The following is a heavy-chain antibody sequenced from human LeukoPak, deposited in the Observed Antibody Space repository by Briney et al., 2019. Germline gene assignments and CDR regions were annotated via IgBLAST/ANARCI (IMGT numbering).Heavy chain of an antibody. CDR1: GFNVTTNY. D-gene: IGHD1-26*01. CDR2: NADGGNT. V-gene: IGHV3-53*01. Sequence: GGSLRLSCAASGFNVTTNYMSWVRQAPGKGLEWVSTVNADGGNTYYADSVKGRFTISRDNSKSTLILQMNSLRVEDTALYYCTKRVKYGGTWDHFADWGQGTLVTVSS. J-gene: IGHJ4*02. CDR3: TKRVKYGGTWDHFAD.